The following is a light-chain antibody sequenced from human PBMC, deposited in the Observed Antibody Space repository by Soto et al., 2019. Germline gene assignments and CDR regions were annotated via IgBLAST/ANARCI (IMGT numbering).Light chain of an antibody. V-gene: IGKV1-39*01. J-gene: IGKJ5*01. CDR1: QSISSY. Sequence: DIQMTQSPSSLSASVGDRVTITCRASQSISSYLNWYQHKPGKAPRLLISAASSLQSGVPPRFSGSGSGTEFTLTINSLRPEDFASYYCQQSYSSSPITFGPGTRLEIK. CDR3: QQSYSSSPIT. CDR2: AAS.